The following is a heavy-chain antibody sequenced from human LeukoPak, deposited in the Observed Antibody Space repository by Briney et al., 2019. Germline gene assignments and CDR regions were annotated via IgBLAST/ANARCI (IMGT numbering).Heavy chain of an antibody. CDR3: ATRPYYDILTGSQRGLDP. V-gene: IGHV4-39*07. D-gene: IGHD3-9*01. J-gene: IGHJ5*02. Sequence: SETLSLTCTVSGGSISSSSYYWGWIRQPPGKGLERIGSIYYSGSTNYNPSLKSRVTISVDTSKNQFSLKLSSVTAADTAVYYCATRPYYDILTGSQRGLDPWGQGTLVTVSS. CDR2: IYYSGST. CDR1: GGSISSSSYY.